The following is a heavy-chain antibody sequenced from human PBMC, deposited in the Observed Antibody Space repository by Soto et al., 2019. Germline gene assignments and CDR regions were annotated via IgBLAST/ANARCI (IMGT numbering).Heavy chain of an antibody. CDR2: IGWDGGTT. Sequence: GGSLRLSCAPSGFTFDDYAMHWVRQAPGKGLEWVSLIGWDGGTTSYADSVKGRFTISRDNSANSLYLQMNRLRTEGTALYYCAKGFMVGATFGIDYWGQGTVVTVSS. CDR3: AKGFMVGATFGIDY. V-gene: IGHV3-43*01. CDR1: GFTFDDYA. D-gene: IGHD2-15*01. J-gene: IGHJ4*02.